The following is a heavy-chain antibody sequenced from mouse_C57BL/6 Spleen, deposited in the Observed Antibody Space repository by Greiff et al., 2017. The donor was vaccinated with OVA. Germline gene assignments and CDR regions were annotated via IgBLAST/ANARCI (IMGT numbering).Heavy chain of an antibody. CDR2: INPNNGGT. D-gene: IGHD1-1*01. CDR1: GYTFTDYY. CDR3: ANYYGSSYGYWYFDV. V-gene: IGHV1-26*01. Sequence: EVQLQQSGPELVKPGASVKISCKASGYTFTDYYMNWVKQSHGKSLEWIGDINPNNGGTSYNQKFKGKATLTVDKSSSTAYMELRSLTSEDSAVYYGANYYGSSYGYWYFDVWGTGTTVTVAS. J-gene: IGHJ1*03.